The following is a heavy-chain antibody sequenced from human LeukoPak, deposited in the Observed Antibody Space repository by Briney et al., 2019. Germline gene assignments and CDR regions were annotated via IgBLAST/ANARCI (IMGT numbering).Heavy chain of an antibody. CDR1: GFTFSSYA. CDR2: ISGSGGSA. Sequence: PGGSLRLSCAASGFTFSSYAMSWVRQAPGKGLEWVSAISGSGGSAYYADSVKGRFTISRDNSKNTLYLQMNSLRSEDTAVYYCARDLGYYGSRGVGYFDYWGQGTLVTVSS. V-gene: IGHV3-23*01. J-gene: IGHJ4*02. D-gene: IGHD3-10*01. CDR3: ARDLGYYGSRGVGYFDY.